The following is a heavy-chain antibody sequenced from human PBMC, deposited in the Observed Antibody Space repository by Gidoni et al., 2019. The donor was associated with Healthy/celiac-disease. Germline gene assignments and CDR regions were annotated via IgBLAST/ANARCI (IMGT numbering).Heavy chain of an antibody. Sequence: QLQLQESGPGLVKPSEPLSLTCTVSGGSISSSSYYGGGIRQPPGKGLEWIGSIHYSGSTYYNPSLKSRVTISVDTSKNQFSLKLSSVTAADTAVYYCARGRFLEWLLYRSGYFDLWGRGTLVTVSS. V-gene: IGHV4-39*01. D-gene: IGHD3-3*01. CDR3: ARGRFLEWLLYRSGYFDL. CDR2: IHYSGST. J-gene: IGHJ2*01. CDR1: GGSISSSSYY.